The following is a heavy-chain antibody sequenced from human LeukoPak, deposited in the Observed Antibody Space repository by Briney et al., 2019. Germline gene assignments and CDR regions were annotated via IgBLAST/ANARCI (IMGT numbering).Heavy chain of an antibody. D-gene: IGHD3-9*01. J-gene: IGHJ3*02. CDR3: ARDAPHRYYDILTGYYYPPNDAFDI. CDR1: GFTFSSYS. V-gene: IGHV3-21*01. Sequence: PGGSLRLSCAASGFTFSSYSMNWVRQAPGKGLEWVSSISSSSSYIYYADSVKGRFTISRDNAKNSLYLQMNSLRTEDTAVYYCARDAPHRYYDILTGYYYPPNDAFDIWGQGTMVTVSS. CDR2: ISSSSSYI.